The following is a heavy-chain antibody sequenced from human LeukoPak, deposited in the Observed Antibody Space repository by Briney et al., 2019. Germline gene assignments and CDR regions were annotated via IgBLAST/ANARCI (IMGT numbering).Heavy chain of an antibody. CDR2: ICHSRST. CDR1: GGSVSSHC. J-gene: IGHJ5*02. CDR3: ARHVIYDGVYSYWFDP. V-gene: IGHV4-59*08. Sequence: PSEALSLTCSVSGGSVSSHCWSCIRRAPGKGGEGIAFICHSRSTTYNPSLKIRASISVAPPNDLCSLRLTSVTDADTAVYYCARHVIYDGVYSYWFDPWGLGTLVTVSS. D-gene: IGHD2-15*01.